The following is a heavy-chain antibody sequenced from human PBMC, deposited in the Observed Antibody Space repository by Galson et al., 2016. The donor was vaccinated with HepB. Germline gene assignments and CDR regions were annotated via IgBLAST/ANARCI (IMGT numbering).Heavy chain of an antibody. V-gene: IGHV6-1*01. D-gene: IGHD6-25*01. Sequence: CAISGDSVSSNSAAWNWIRQSPSRGLEWLGGTYYRSKWYNDYAESVKSRITINPDTSKNQLSLQLHSVTPDDTAFYYCAGEGASGYALDYWGQGTLVTVSS. CDR1: GDSVSSNSAA. CDR3: AGEGASGYALDY. CDR2: TYYRSKWYN. J-gene: IGHJ4*02.